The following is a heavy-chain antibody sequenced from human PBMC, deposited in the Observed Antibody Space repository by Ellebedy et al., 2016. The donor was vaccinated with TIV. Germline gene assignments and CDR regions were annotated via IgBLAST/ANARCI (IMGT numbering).Heavy chain of an antibody. CDR1: GFTFSTYW. CDR2: INGYESIT. J-gene: IGHJ1*01. CDR3: AMTNGWQYFQR. D-gene: IGHD6-19*01. Sequence: PGGSLRLSCAASGFTFSTYWMHWVRQASGKGLVWVSRINGYESITNHAESVKGRFPISRDNAKNTLYLQMNSLRAEDTAVYYCAMTNGWQYFQRWGQGTLVTVSS. V-gene: IGHV3-74*01.